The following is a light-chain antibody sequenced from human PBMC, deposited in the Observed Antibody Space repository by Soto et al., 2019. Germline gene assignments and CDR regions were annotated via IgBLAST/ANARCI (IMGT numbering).Light chain of an antibody. CDR3: DTWDSNTYV. J-gene: IGLJ1*01. V-gene: IGLV4-60*03. CDR1: SGHSSYI. Sequence: QPVLTQSSSASASLGSSVKLTCTLSSGHSSYIIAWHQQQPGKAPRYLMKLEGSGSYNKGSGVPDRFSGSSSGADRYLTISNLQSEDEADYYCDTWDSNTYVFGTGTKVTVL. CDR2: LEGSGSY.